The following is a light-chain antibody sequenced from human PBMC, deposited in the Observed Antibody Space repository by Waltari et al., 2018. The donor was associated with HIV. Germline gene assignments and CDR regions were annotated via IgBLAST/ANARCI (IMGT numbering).Light chain of an antibody. CDR2: EVT. V-gene: IGLV2-23*02. J-gene: IGLJ2*01. CDR3: CSYGSGSTLV. CDR1: SSDVGGFTL. Sequence: GSPGQSITISCTGTSSDVGGFTLVSWYQQLPGKAPELMIYEVTKRPSGVSHRFSGSKSGNTASLTISGLQAEDEAHYFCCSYGSGSTLVFGGGTKLTVL.